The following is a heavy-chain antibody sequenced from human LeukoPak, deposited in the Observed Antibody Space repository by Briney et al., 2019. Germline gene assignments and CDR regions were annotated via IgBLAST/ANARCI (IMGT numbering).Heavy chain of an antibody. J-gene: IGHJ6*03. V-gene: IGHV3-48*04. CDR1: GFTFSSYS. D-gene: IGHD2-2*01. CDR3: ARLGYCSSTSCYFDYYYYMDV. Sequence: GGSLRLSCAASGFTFSSYSMNWVRQAPGKGLEWVSYISSSSSTIYYADSVRGRFTISRDNAKNSLYLQMNSLRAEDTAVYYCARLGYCSSTSCYFDYYYYMDVWGKGTTVTVSS. CDR2: ISSSSSTI.